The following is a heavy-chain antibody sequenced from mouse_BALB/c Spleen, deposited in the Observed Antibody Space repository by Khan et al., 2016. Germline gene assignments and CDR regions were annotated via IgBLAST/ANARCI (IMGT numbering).Heavy chain of an antibody. CDR1: GFNIKDYY. V-gene: IGHV14-4*02. Sequence: VQLQQSGAELVRSGASVKLSCTASGFNIKDYYMHWVKQRPEQGLEWIGWIDPENGDTEYAPKFQGKATMPADTSSKTAYLQLSSLTSEDTAVXYCNACDYNAMAYWGQGTSVTVSS. CDR3: NACDYNAMAY. J-gene: IGHJ4*01. CDR2: IDPENGDT.